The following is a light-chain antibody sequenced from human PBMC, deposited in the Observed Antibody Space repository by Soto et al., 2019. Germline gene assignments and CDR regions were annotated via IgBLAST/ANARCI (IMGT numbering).Light chain of an antibody. V-gene: IGKV1-5*03. CDR3: QQYNSYSRT. J-gene: IGKJ2*01. CDR1: QSISSW. CDR2: KAS. Sequence: DIQMTHSPSTLSASVGDRVTITCRASQSISSWLAWYQQKPGKAPKLLMYKASILESGVPSRFSGSGSGTEFTLTISCLQPDDFATYYCQQYNSYSRTYGQGTKLEIK.